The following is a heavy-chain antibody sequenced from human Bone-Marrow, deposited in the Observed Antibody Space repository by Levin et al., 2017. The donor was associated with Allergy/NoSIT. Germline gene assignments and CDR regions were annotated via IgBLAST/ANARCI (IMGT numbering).Heavy chain of an antibody. J-gene: IGHJ2*01. CDR1: GFTFSSYA. Sequence: VGSLRLSCAASGFTFSSYAMTWVRQAPGKGLEWISGLSGRGETTYYADSVKGRFTISRDNDKNTLFLQMNSLRTEDTALFYCAKWVRGSDGGWFFDFWGRGTLVTVSS. CDR3: AKWVRGSDGGWFFDF. D-gene: IGHD3-16*01. V-gene: IGHV3-23*01. CDR2: LSGRGETT.